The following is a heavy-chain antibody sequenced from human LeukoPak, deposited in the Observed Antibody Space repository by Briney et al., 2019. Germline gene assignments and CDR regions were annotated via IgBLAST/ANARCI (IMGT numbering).Heavy chain of an antibody. CDR3: AWSGLEDSYYYGMDV. CDR2: INHSGST. Sequence: PSETLSLTCAVYGGSFSGYYWSWIRQPPGKGLEWIGEINHSGSTNYNPPLKSRVTISVDTSKNQFSLKLSSVTAADTAVYYCAWSGLEDSYYYGMDVWGQGTTVTVSS. CDR1: GGSFSGYY. V-gene: IGHV4-34*01. J-gene: IGHJ6*02. D-gene: IGHD6-6*01.